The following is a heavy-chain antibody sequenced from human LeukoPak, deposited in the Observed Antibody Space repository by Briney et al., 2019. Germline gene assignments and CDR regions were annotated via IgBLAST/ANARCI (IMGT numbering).Heavy chain of an antibody. J-gene: IGHJ6*02. CDR1: GGSISSGGYY. CDR2: IYYSGST. CDR3: ASDYGRAYYYYGMDV. D-gene: IGHD4-17*01. V-gene: IGHV4-31*03. Sequence: SQTLSLTCTVSGGSISSGGYYWSWIRQHPGKGLEWIGYIYYSGSTYYNPSLKSRVTISVDTSKNQFSLKLSSVTAADTAVYYCASDYGRAYYYYGMDVWGQGTTVTVSS.